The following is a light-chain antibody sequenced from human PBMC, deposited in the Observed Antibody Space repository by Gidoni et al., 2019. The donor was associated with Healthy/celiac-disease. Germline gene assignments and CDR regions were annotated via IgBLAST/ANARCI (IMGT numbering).Light chain of an antibody. V-gene: IGKV1-5*03. CDR2: KAS. Sequence: DIQMTQSPSTLSASVGDRVPIACRASQSISSWLAWYQQKPGKAPKLLLYKASSLESGVPSRFSGSGSGTEFTLTISSLQPDDFATYYCQQYNSYPFTFGPGTKVDIK. CDR3: QQYNSYPFT. J-gene: IGKJ3*01. CDR1: QSISSW.